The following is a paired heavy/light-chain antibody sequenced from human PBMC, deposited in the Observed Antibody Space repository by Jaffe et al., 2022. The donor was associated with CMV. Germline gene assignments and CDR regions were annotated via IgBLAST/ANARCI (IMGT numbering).Heavy chain of an antibody. V-gene: IGHV3-33*08. J-gene: IGHJ3*02. CDR1: GFNFEIYA. CDR2: LWSDGHEK. CDR3: SPLYSTSSSAFDI. Sequence: QVQLVESGGDVVQPGGSLRLSCAASGFNFEIYAMHWVRQAPGKGLEWVAALWSDGHEKYYAESVKGRFTISRDNSKSMLFLQMDSLRDEDSAVYYCSPLYSTSSSAFDIWGQGTMVTVSS. D-gene: IGHD6-6*01.
Light chain of an antibody. Sequence: DIQMTQSPSAMSASVGDRVTITCRASQDIRYYLAWFQQKPGKVPKRLIYSTSTLQSGVPLRFSGSGFGTEFTLTISSLQPEDFATYYCLQHDTYPWTFGQGTKVEIK. CDR3: LQHDTYPWT. V-gene: IGKV1-17*03. CDR2: STS. CDR1: QDIRYY. J-gene: IGKJ1*01.